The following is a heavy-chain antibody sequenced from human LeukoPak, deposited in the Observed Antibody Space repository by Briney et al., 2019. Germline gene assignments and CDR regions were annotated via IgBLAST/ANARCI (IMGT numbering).Heavy chain of an antibody. D-gene: IGHD3-10*01. CDR3: ARGGRTYYYGSGSYFD. J-gene: IGHJ4*02. Sequence: GASVKVFCKASGYTFTSYDINWVRQATGQRLEWMGWMNPNSGNTGYAQKFQGRVTMTRNTSISTAYMELSSLRSEDTAEYYCARGGRTYYYGSGSYFDWGQGTLVTVSS. CDR1: GYTFTSYD. CDR2: MNPNSGNT. V-gene: IGHV1-8*01.